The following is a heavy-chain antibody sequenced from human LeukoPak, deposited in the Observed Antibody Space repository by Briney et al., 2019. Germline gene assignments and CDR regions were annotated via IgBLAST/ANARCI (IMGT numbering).Heavy chain of an antibody. Sequence: SETLSLTCAVYGGSFSGYYWSWIRQPPGKGLEWIGEINHSGSTNYNPSLKSRVTISVDTSKNQFSLKLSSVTAADTAVYYCARGSDYYGSGSPSMDVWGKGTSVTVSS. D-gene: IGHD3-10*01. CDR3: ARGSDYYGSGSPSMDV. CDR2: INHSGST. CDR1: GGSFSGYY. V-gene: IGHV4-34*01. J-gene: IGHJ6*04.